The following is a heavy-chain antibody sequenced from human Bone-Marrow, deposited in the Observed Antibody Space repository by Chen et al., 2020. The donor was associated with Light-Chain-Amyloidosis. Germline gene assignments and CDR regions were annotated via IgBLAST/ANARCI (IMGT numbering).Heavy chain of an antibody. J-gene: IGHJ3*02. Sequence: EVQLVESGGGLLQRGGSLRLSCAASGFAFRSYAMRWVRQAPGKGLGGVATIRGGGGSRYYGDSVEGRLTISRESSKSALFLKMNSLRAEDTAVYYCAKDISYDDILPGYPADAFDIWGQGTMVTVSS. CDR3: AKDISYDDILPGYPADAFDI. CDR2: IRGGGGSR. V-gene: IGHV3-23*04. D-gene: IGHD3-9*01. CDR1: GFAFRSYA.